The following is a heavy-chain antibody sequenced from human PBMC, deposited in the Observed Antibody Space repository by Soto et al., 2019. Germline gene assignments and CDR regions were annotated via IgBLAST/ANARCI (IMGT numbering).Heavy chain of an antibody. CDR3: ARGIAARPPKYWFDP. V-gene: IGHV4-4*02. J-gene: IGHJ5*02. D-gene: IGHD6-6*01. CDR2: IYHSGST. Sequence: QVQLQESGPGLVKPSGTLSLTCAVSSGSISSSNWWSWVRQPPGKGLEWIGEIYHSGSTNYNPSLKSRVTTSVEKSKNQFSLKLSSVTAADTAVYYCARGIAARPPKYWFDPWGQGTLVTVSS. CDR1: SGSISSSNW.